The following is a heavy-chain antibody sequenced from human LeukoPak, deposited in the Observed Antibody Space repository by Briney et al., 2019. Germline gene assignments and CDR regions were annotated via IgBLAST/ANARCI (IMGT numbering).Heavy chain of an antibody. CDR2: ISWNSGSI. CDR1: GFTFDDYA. CDR3: ARDPYYYDSSGYSGFDY. Sequence: PGGSLRLSCAASGFTFDDYAMHWVRQAPGKGLEWVSGISWNSGSIGYADSVKGRFTISRDNAKNSLYLQMNSLRAEDTAVYYCARDPYYYDSSGYSGFDYWGQGTLVTVSS. J-gene: IGHJ4*02. D-gene: IGHD3-22*01. V-gene: IGHV3-9*01.